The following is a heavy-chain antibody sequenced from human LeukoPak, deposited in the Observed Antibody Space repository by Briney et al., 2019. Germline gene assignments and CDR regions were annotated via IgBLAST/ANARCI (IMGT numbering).Heavy chain of an antibody. CDR3: ARDSVDTAMGLDY. Sequence: SETLSLTCTVSGGSISSYYWSWIRQPPGKGLKWIGYIYYSGSTNYNPSLKSRVTISVDTSKNQFSLKLSSVTAADTAVYYCARDSVDTAMGLDYWGQGTLVTVSS. D-gene: IGHD5-18*01. CDR2: IYYSGST. J-gene: IGHJ4*02. CDR1: GGSISSYY. V-gene: IGHV4-59*01.